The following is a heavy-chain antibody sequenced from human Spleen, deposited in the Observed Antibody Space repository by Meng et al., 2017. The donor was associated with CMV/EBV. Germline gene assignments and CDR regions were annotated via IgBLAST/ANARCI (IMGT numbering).Heavy chain of an antibody. J-gene: IGHJ6*02. CDR1: GGSFNSYY. CDR2: INHSGTT. Sequence: GSLRLSCAVYGGSFNSYYWTWIRQPPGKGLEWIGEINHSGTTNYNPSLKSRVTISADTSKKQFSLKLTSVTAADTAVYYCARLEWLLYGMDVWGQGTTVTVSS. D-gene: IGHD3-3*01. V-gene: IGHV4-34*01. CDR3: ARLEWLLYGMDV.